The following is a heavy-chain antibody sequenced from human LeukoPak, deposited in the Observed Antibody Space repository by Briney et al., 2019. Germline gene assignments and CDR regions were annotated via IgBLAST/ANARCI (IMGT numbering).Heavy chain of an antibody. J-gene: IGHJ3*01. Sequence: GGSLRLSCAASGFSFSSYGMHWVRQAPGKGLEWLTVISYDGNTIYYADSAKGRFTISRDNSKNTLYLQMNSLRIEDTAVYYCAKDLSVVGAHDSFDVWGQGTMVTVSS. D-gene: IGHD1-26*01. CDR1: GFSFSSYG. V-gene: IGHV3-30*18. CDR2: ISYDGNTI. CDR3: AKDLSVVGAHDSFDV.